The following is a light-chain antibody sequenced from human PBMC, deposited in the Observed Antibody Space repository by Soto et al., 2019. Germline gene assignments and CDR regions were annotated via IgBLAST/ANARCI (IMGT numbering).Light chain of an antibody. V-gene: IGKV2-28*01. CDR3: MQPLQTPIT. CDR2: LGS. Sequence: DIVMTQSPLFLPVTPGEPASISCKSSQSLLHSNGYNYLDWYLQKPGQSPQLLIYLGSNRASGVPDRFSGSGLGTDFTLKISRVEAEDVGVYYCMQPLQTPITFGQGTRLEIK. J-gene: IGKJ5*01. CDR1: QSLLHSNGYNY.